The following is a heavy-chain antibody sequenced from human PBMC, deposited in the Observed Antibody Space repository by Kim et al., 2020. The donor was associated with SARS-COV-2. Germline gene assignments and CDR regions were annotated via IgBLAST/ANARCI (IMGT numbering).Heavy chain of an antibody. CDR1: GFTFSSYS. Sequence: GGSLRLSCAASGFTFSSYSMNWVRQAPGKGLEWVSSISSSSSYIYYADSVKGQFTISRDNAKNSLYMQMDSLSAEGTAVYYCARSRGIPAASPPSTWGQGTLVTVSS. V-gene: IGHV3-21*01. D-gene: IGHD2-2*01. CDR2: ISSSSSYI. CDR3: ARSRGIPAASPPST. J-gene: IGHJ5*02.